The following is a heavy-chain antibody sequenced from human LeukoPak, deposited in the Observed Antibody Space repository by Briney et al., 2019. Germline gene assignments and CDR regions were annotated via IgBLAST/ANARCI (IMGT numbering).Heavy chain of an antibody. V-gene: IGHV1-18*01. CDR2: ISAYNGNT. D-gene: IGHD2-15*01. J-gene: IGHJ4*03. CDR3: ARDRGIFSYCSGGSCYSGY. Sequence: GASVKVSCKASGGTFSSYAISWVRQAPGQGGEWMGWISAYNGNTNYEQKLQGRVTITTDTYTSTDYMEMRRLRSDDTAVYYCARDRGIFSYCSGGSCYSGYWGQGTLVTVSS. CDR1: GGTFSSYA.